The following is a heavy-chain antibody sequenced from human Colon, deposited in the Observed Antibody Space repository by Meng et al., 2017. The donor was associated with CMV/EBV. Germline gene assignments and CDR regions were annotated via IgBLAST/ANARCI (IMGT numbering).Heavy chain of an antibody. CDR2: LNGDGSAT. Sequence: GGSLRLSCAFSGLSFKSYAMTWVRQAPGQGLEWVGFLNGDGSATYYADSVKGRFIISRDNAQNSLYLQMNGLRANDTAVYYCVRDAGYLKHDYWGQGTLVTVSS. D-gene: IGHD1-1*01. CDR3: VRDAGYLKHDY. V-gene: IGHV3-7*01. CDR1: GLSFKSYA. J-gene: IGHJ4*02.